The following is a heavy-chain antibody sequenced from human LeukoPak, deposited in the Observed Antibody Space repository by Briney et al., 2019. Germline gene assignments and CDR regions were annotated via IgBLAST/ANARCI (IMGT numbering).Heavy chain of an antibody. V-gene: IGHV3-13*01. CDR1: GFTFSSYD. D-gene: IGHD3-10*01. CDR3: VRGIWLDV. CDR2: IGTAGDT. J-gene: IGHJ6*02. Sequence: PGGSLRLSCAASGFTFSSYDMHWVRQSSGKGLEWVSSIGTAGDTYYLGSVKGRFTISRENAKNSLYLQLNSLRIGDTAVYYCVRGIWLDVWGQGTTVTVSS.